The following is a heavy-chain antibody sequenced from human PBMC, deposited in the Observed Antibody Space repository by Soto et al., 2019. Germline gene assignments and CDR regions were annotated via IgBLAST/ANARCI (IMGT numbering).Heavy chain of an antibody. Sequence: GGSLRLSCAASGFTFSSYGMHWVRQAPGKGLEWVAVIWYDGSNKYYADSVKGRFTISRDNSKNTLYLQMNSLRAEDTAVYYCARDSDYGDYGWVDYWGQGTLVTVSS. CDR1: GFTFSSYG. V-gene: IGHV3-33*01. J-gene: IGHJ4*02. CDR2: IWYDGSNK. CDR3: ARDSDYGDYGWVDY. D-gene: IGHD4-17*01.